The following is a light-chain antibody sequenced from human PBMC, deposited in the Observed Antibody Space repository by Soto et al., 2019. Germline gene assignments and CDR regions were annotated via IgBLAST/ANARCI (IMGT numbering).Light chain of an antibody. CDR3: CSYAGSYTRV. Sequence: QSALTQPRSVSGSPGQSVTISCTGTSSDVGAYKYVSWYQHYPGEAPKVMISDLTQRPSGVPDRFSGTKSGNTASLTISGLQAEYEADYYCCSYAGSYTRVFGSGIKVTVL. CDR2: DLT. CDR1: SSDVGAYKY. J-gene: IGLJ1*01. V-gene: IGLV2-11*01.